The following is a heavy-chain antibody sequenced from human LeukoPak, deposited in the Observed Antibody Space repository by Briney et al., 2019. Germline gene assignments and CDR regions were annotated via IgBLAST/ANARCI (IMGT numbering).Heavy chain of an antibody. CDR2: IYYSGST. Sequence: SETMSLTCTVSGDSISSISYYWGWIRQPPGKGREWIWSIYYSGSTYYNPSLRSRVTIAVDISKNQFCLKLSSVAAADTAIYYCARHYEPWGQGTLVTVSS. J-gene: IGHJ5*02. CDR3: ARHYEP. CDR1: GDSISSISYY. D-gene: IGHD3-16*01. V-gene: IGHV4-39*01.